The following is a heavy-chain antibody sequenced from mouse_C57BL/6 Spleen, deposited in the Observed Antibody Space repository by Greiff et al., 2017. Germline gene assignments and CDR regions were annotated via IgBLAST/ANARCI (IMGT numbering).Heavy chain of an antibody. D-gene: IGHD2-4*01. J-gene: IGHJ2*01. Sequence: QVQLKQSGPELVKPGASVKISCKASGYAFSSSWMNWVKQRPGKGLEWIGRIYPGDGDTNYNGKFKGKATLTADKSSSTAYMQLSSLTSEDSAVYFCAREDYDYYFDYWGQGTTLTVSS. CDR3: AREDYDYYFDY. V-gene: IGHV1-82*01. CDR1: GYAFSSSW. CDR2: IYPGDGDT.